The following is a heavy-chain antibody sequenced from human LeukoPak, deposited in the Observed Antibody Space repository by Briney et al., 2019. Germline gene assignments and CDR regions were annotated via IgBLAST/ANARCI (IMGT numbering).Heavy chain of an antibody. CDR2: ISSSSSYI. CDR3: ARGYGDSIHFDY. J-gene: IGHJ4*02. Sequence: GGSLRLSCAASGFIFSSYSMNWVRQAPGKGLEWVSSISSSSSYIFYADSVKGRFTISRDNAKNSLYLQMNSLRAEEAAVYYCARGYGDSIHFDYWGQGTLVIVSS. D-gene: IGHD4-17*01. CDR1: GFIFSSYS. V-gene: IGHV3-21*01.